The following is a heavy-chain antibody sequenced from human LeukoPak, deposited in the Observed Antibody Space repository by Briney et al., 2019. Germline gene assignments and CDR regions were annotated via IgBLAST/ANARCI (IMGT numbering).Heavy chain of an antibody. J-gene: IGHJ6*04. CDR3: ARDRRIVVVTKENYYYGMDV. CDR2: IYYSGST. Sequence: PSETLSLTCTVSGGYVSSGSYYWSWIRQPPGKGLEWIGYIYYSGSTNYNPSLKSRVTISVDTSKNQFSLKLSSVTAADTAVYYCARDRRIVVVTKENYYYGMDVWGKGTTVTVSS. V-gene: IGHV4-61*01. D-gene: IGHD2-2*01. CDR1: GGYVSSGSYY.